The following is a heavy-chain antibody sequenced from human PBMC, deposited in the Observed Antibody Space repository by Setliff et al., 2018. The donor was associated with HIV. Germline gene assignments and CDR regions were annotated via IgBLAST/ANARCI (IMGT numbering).Heavy chain of an antibody. CDR2: TYLGAT. V-gene: IGHV1-18*04. Sequence: ASVKVSCKASGYTFTSYGMNWIRQAPGQGLEWMGWTYLGATNYAQRFRDRFTVTTDTSTSTAYMELRGLSPDDTALYFCATGGGQSFDYWGQGTLVTVSS. CDR1: GYTFTSYG. CDR3: ATGGGQSFDY. D-gene: IGHD1-26*01. J-gene: IGHJ4*02.